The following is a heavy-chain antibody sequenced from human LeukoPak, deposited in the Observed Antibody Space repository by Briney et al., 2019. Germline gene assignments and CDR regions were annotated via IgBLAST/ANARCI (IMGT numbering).Heavy chain of an antibody. D-gene: IGHD3-10*01. Sequence: GRSLRLSCAASGLTFSSYGMHWVRQAPGKGLEWVAVISYDGSNKYYADSVKGRFTISRDNSKNTLYLQMNSLRAEDTAVYYCASNSPTADGYYSFDYWGQGTLVTVSS. CDR3: ASNSPTADGYYSFDY. V-gene: IGHV3-30*03. CDR2: ISYDGSNK. CDR1: GLTFSSYG. J-gene: IGHJ4*02.